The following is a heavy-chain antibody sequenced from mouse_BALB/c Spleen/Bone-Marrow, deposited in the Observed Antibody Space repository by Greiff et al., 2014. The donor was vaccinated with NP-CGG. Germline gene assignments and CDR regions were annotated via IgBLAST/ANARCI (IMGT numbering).Heavy chain of an antibody. J-gene: IGHJ4*01. D-gene: IGHD1-1*01. CDR1: GFSLTSYG. CDR3: ARGSYYEGAMDY. CDR2: IWAGGST. V-gene: IGHV2-9*02. Sequence: VQGVESGPGLVAPSQSLSITCTVSGFSLTSYGVHWVRQPPGKVLEWLGVIWAGGSTNYNSALMSRLSISKDNPKSQVFLKMNSLQTDDTAMYYCARGSYYEGAMDYWGQGTSVTVSS.